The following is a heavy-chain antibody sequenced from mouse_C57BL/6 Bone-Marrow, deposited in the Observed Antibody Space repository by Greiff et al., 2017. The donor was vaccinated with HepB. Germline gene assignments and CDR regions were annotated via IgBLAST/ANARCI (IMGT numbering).Heavy chain of an antibody. CDR3: ARNLWYFDV. V-gene: IGHV1-69*01. Sequence: VQLQQPGAELVMPGASVKLSCKASGYTFTSYWMHWVKQRPGQGLEWIGEIDLSDSYTNYNQQFKGKSTLTVDKSSSTAYMQLSSLTSEDSAVYYCARNLWYFDVWGTGTTVTVSS. CDR1: GYTFTSYW. J-gene: IGHJ1*03. CDR2: IDLSDSYT.